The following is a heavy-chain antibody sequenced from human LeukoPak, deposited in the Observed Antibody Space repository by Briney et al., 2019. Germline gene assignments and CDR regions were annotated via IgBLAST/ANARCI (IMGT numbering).Heavy chain of an antibody. J-gene: IGHJ6*03. CDR2: INPSGGST. V-gene: IGHV1-46*01. CDR1: GYTFTSYY. D-gene: IGHD6-6*01. CDR3: AREWQLGRSWYMDV. Sequence: GASVKVSCKASGYTFTSYYMHWVRQAPGQGLEWMGIINPSGGSTSYVQKFQGGVTMTRDMSTSTVYMELSSLRSEDTAVYYCAREWQLGRSWYMDVWGKGTTVTVSS.